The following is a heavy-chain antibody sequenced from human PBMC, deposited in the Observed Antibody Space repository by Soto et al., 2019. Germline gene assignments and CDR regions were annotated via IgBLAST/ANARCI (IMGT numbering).Heavy chain of an antibody. CDR2: ISSSSSYI. V-gene: IGHV3-21*01. Sequence: GGSLRLSCAASGFTFSSYSMNWVRQAPGKGLEWVSSISSSSSYIYYADSVKGRFTISRDNAKNSLYLQMNSLRAEDTAVYYCARDRAAYCGGDCYSGGGDFDYWGQGTLVTVSS. D-gene: IGHD2-21*02. J-gene: IGHJ4*02. CDR1: GFTFSSYS. CDR3: ARDRAAYCGGDCYSGGGDFDY.